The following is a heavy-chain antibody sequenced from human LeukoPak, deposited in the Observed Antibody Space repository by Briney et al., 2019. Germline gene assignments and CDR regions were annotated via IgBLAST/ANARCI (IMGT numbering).Heavy chain of an antibody. J-gene: IGHJ4*02. CDR2: INPNSGGT. CDR1: GYTFTGYY. CDR3: ARDRGITFGGVIAPFDY. D-gene: IGHD3-16*02. Sequence: ASVKVSCKASGYTFTGYYMHWVRQAPGQGLEWMGWINPNSGGTNYAQKFQGRVTMTRDTSISTAYMELSRLRSDDTAVYYCARDRGITFGGVIAPFDYWGQGTLVTVSS. V-gene: IGHV1-2*02.